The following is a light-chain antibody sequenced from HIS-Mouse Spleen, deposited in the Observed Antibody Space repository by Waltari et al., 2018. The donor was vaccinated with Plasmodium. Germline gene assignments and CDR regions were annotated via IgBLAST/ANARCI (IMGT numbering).Light chain of an antibody. Sequence: QSALTQPASVSGSPGQSITISCPGTSSAVGGYNYVSWYQPHHGKAPKLMIYDVSNRPSGVSNRFSGSKSGNTASLTISGLQAEDEADYYCSSYTSSSTLYVVFGGGTKLTVL. CDR3: SSYTSSSTLYVV. CDR2: DVS. CDR1: SSAVGGYNY. J-gene: IGLJ2*01. V-gene: IGLV2-14*03.